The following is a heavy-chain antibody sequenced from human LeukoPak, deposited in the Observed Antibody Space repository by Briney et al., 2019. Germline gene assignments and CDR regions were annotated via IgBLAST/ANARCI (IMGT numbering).Heavy chain of an antibody. D-gene: IGHD3-10*01. Sequence: PGRSLRLSCAASGFMFSNYGMQWVRQAPGKGLEGVAVISYDGSNKYYADSVKGRFTISRDNSKNTLYLQMNSLRAEDTAVYYCAKDLRRRYHFGSGSRGGTFDIWGQGTMVTVSS. V-gene: IGHV3-30*18. CDR2: ISYDGSNK. CDR1: GFMFSNYG. J-gene: IGHJ3*02. CDR3: AKDLRRRYHFGSGSRGGTFDI.